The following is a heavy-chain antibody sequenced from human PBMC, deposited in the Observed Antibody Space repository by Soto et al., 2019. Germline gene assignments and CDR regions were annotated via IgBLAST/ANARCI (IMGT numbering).Heavy chain of an antibody. CDR3: ARVMCGDCSSYYYYSMDV. CDR2: IGTTSSFI. V-gene: IGHV3-21*01. J-gene: IGHJ6*02. D-gene: IGHD2-21*02. CDR1: GFTFGTYT. Sequence: VPLVESGGGLVKPGGSLRLSCAASGFTFGTYTMSWVRQVPGKGLEWVSSIGTTSSFIYYADSVRGRFTISRDNAGDSLYLQMRSLRAEDTAVYYCARVMCGDCSSYYYYSMDVWGQGTTVTVSS.